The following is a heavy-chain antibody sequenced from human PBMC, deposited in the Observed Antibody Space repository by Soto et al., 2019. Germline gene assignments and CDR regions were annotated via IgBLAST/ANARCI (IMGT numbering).Heavy chain of an antibody. V-gene: IGHV2-5*02. D-gene: IGHD3-3*01. Sequence: QITLNESGPTVVRPTETLTLTCRFSGFSLTTSGVGVGWVRQSPGKAPEWLPLIYWDDDKRYSESLKSRLTITKDTSKNQVVLTVANLDPTDTATYYCAHRVLRTVFGLVTTTAIYFDFWGQGTPVAVSS. J-gene: IGHJ4*02. CDR3: AHRVLRTVFGLVTTTAIYFDF. CDR1: GFSLTTSGVG. CDR2: IYWDDDK.